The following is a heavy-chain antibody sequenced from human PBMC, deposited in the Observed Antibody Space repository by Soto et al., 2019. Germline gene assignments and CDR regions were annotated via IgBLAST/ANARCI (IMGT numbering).Heavy chain of an antibody. D-gene: IGHD3-22*01. CDR1: GGSFSGYF. Sequence: QVQLHQWGAGLLKPSDTLSLTCAVYGGSFSGYFWTWIRQPPGKGLEWIGEINHSGNTNHSPSLKSRVTISVDTSKNQFSLKLSSVTAADTAVYYGARGLRDSSGYYHVHYFQHWGQGTLVTVSS. J-gene: IGHJ1*01. V-gene: IGHV4-34*01. CDR2: INHSGNT. CDR3: ARGLRDSSGYYHVHYFQH.